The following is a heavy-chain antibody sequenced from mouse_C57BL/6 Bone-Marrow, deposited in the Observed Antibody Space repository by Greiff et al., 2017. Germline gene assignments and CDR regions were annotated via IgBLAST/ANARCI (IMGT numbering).Heavy chain of an antibody. Sequence: VQLQQSGTVLARPGASVKMSCKTSGYTFTSYWMHWVKQRPGQGLEWIGAIYPGNSDTSYNQKFKGKAKLTAVTSASTAYMELSSLTNEDSAVYYCTITAQATSWFAYWGQGTLVTVSA. J-gene: IGHJ3*01. CDR2: IYPGNSDT. CDR3: TITAQATSWFAY. CDR1: GYTFTSYW. D-gene: IGHD3-2*02. V-gene: IGHV1-5*01.